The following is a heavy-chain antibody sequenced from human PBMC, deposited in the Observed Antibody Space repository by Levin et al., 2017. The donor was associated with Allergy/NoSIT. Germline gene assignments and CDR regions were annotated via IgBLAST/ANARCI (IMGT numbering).Heavy chain of an antibody. Sequence: SETLSLTCTVSGGSISSSSYYWGWIRQPPGKGLEWIGSIYYSGSTYYNPSLKSRVTISVDTSKNQFSLKLSSVTAADTAVYYCARHDASSSWYGYWYFDLWGRGTLVTVSS. CDR2: IYYSGST. J-gene: IGHJ2*01. CDR1: GGSISSSSYY. V-gene: IGHV4-39*01. D-gene: IGHD6-13*01. CDR3: ARHDASSSWYGYWYFDL.